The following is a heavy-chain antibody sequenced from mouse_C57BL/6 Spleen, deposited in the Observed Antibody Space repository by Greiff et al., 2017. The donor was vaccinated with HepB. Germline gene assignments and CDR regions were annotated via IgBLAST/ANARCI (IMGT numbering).Heavy chain of an antibody. CDR3: AREEDDYDDPYYAMDY. J-gene: IGHJ4*01. D-gene: IGHD2-4*01. V-gene: IGHV1-53*01. CDR1: GYTFTSYW. CDR2: INPSNGGT. Sequence: VQLQQPGTELVKPGASVKLSCKASGYTFTSYWMHWVKQRPGQGLEWIGNINPSNGGTNYNEKFKSKATLTVDKSSSTAYMQLSSLTSEDSAVYYCAREEDDYDDPYYAMDYWGQGTSVTVSS.